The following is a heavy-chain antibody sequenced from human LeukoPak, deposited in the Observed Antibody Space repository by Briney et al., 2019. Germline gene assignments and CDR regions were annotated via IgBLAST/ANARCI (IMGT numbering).Heavy chain of an antibody. CDR1: GYTFTGYY. CDR2: INPNSGGT. V-gene: IGHV1-2*02. J-gene: IGHJ5*02. CDR3: ARHPDIVVVPAAIPDRVGWFDP. Sequence: ASVKVPCKASGYTFTGYYMHWVRQAPGQGLEWMGWINPNSGGTNYAQKFQGRVTMTRDTSISTAYMELSRLRSDDTAVYYCARHPDIVVVPAAIPDRVGWFDPWGQGTLVTVSS. D-gene: IGHD2-2*02.